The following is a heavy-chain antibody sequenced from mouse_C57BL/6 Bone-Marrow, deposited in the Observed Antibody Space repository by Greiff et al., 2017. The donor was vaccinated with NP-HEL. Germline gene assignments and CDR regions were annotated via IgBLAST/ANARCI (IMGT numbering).Heavy chain of an antibody. V-gene: IGHV7-4*01. D-gene: IGHD2-5*01. CDR2: LRNKANGYTT. J-gene: IGHJ3*01. Sequence: EVNLVESGGGLVQPGASLRLSCAASGFTFTDYYMSWVRQPPGKAPEWLALLRNKANGYTTEYTASVKGRFTISRDNSQNILYLQMNTLRAEDSATYYCVKACHYSNPFAYWGQGTLVTVSA. CDR3: VKACHYSNPFAY. CDR1: GFTFTDYY.